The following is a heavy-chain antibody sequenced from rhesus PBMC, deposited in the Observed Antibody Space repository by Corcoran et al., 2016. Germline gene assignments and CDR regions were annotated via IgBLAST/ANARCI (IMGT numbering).Heavy chain of an antibody. CDR2: ISSGGDST. J-gene: IGHJ4*01. CDR1: GFTFSSFV. Sequence: EVQLVETGGGLVQPGGSLKLPCAAAGFTFSSFVMGWVRQDTGKGLEWVSGISSGGDSTFYADSVKGRFTISRDNSKNTLSLQMNSLRAEDTAVYYCAKDWGYWGQGVLVTVSS. D-gene: IGHD3-34*01. CDR3: AKDWGY. V-gene: IGHV3S5*01.